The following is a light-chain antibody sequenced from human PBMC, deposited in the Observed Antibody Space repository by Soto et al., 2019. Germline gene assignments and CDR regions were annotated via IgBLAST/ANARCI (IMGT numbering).Light chain of an antibody. V-gene: IGKV1-5*03. J-gene: IGKJ5*01. CDR2: KAS. Sequence: DIQMTQSPYSLSASVEDRVIITCRASQSISNHLNWYQQKPGKAPKLLIYKASTLKSGVPSRFSGSGSGTEFTLTISSLQPDDFATYYCQQYNSYSGTFGRGTRLEIK. CDR3: QQYNSYSGT. CDR1: QSISNH.